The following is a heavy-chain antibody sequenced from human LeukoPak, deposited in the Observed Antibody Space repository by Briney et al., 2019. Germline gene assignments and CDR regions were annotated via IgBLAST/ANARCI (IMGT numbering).Heavy chain of an antibody. D-gene: IGHD2-21*01. CDR3: VRDSDYQRNSGGRYAHYDALDI. J-gene: IGHJ3*02. Sequence: HPGGSLRLSCAASGFTFSTSWMPWVRQAPGKGLEWVANIKADGSVKHYVDSMEGRFTISRDNARDSLYLQMNSLRAEDTAVYYCVRDSDYQRNSGGRYAHYDALDIWGHGTMVTVSS. CDR2: IKADGSVK. CDR1: GFTFSTSW. V-gene: IGHV3-7*01.